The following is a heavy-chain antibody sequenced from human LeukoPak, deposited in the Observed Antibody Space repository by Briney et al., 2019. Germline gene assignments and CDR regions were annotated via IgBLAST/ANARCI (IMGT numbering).Heavy chain of an antibody. CDR3: ATNRRSDSNSWSGPAY. V-gene: IGHV1-24*01. J-gene: IGHJ4*02. CDR1: GYTLTELS. Sequence: ASVKVSCKVSGYTLTELSMYWVRQAPGNGLEWMGVFDPEDGETIYAQKFQGRVTMTEDTSTDTAYMELSGLRSEDTAVYYCATNRRSDSNSWSGPAYWGQGTLVTVSS. CDR2: FDPEDGET. D-gene: IGHD6-13*01.